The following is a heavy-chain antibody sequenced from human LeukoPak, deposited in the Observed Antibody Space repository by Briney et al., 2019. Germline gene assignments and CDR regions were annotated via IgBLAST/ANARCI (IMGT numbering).Heavy chain of an antibody. CDR2: IRYDGSHK. CDR3: ARMIVVVSYYMDV. CDR1: GSTFSSYG. V-gene: IGHV3-30*02. D-gene: IGHD3-22*01. J-gene: IGHJ6*03. Sequence: PGGSLRLSCAASGSTFSSYGMNWVRQAPGKGLEWVSFIRYDGSHKYYADSVKGRFTISRDNSKNTLYLQMNSLRAEDTAVYYCARMIVVVSYYMDVWGKGTTVTISS.